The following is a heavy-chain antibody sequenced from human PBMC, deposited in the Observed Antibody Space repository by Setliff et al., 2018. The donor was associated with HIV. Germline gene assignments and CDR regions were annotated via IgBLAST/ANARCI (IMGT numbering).Heavy chain of an antibody. J-gene: IGHJ5*02. Sequence: GESLKISCKSSGYVFTNYWIGWVRQMPGKGLEWMGIISPDDSDTRYSPSFQGQVTISVDKSTSTAYLQWSSLKASDSAIYYCARHFGISYRSPLDPWGQGTLVTVSS. CDR2: ISPDDSDT. CDR3: ARHFGISYRSPLDP. V-gene: IGHV5-51*01. CDR1: GYVFTNYW. D-gene: IGHD3-3*01.